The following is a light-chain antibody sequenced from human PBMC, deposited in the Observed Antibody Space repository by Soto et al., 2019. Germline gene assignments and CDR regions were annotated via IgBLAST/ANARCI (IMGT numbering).Light chain of an antibody. V-gene: IGKV1-6*01. Sequence: AIQMTQSPSSLSASVGDRVTITCRASQDIRNDLGWYQQKPGKNPKLLILAASSLQSGVPSRFSGSGSGTEFTLTISSLQPEDFATYYCLRDFNYPWTFGQGTKVEIE. CDR1: QDIRND. J-gene: IGKJ1*01. CDR2: AAS. CDR3: LRDFNYPWT.